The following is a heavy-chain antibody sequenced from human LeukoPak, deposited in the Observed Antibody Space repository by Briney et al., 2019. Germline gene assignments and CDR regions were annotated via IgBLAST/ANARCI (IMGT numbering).Heavy chain of an antibody. J-gene: IGHJ4*02. D-gene: IGHD1-26*01. CDR3: ARGGKVGYTGEYFFDN. Sequence: ASVKVSCKASGYTFSGYYMHWVRQDPGQGLEWMGWINPKSGDTNYGQKFQGRVAMTRDTSTSTVYMELSRLRSDDTAVYYCARGGKVGYTGEYFFDNWGQGTLVTVSS. V-gene: IGHV1-2*02. CDR1: GYTFSGYY. CDR2: INPKSGDT.